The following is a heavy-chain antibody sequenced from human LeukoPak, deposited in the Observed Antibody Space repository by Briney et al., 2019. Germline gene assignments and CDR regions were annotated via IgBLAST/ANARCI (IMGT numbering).Heavy chain of an antibody. CDR2: IYYSGST. CDR1: GGSISSYY. J-gene: IGHJ5*02. D-gene: IGHD2-2*01. V-gene: IGHV4-59*12. Sequence: SETLSLTCTVSGGSISSYYWSWIRQPPGKGLEWIGYIYYSGSTNYNPSLKSRVTISVDTSKNQFSLKLSSVTAADTAVYYCARRVPAARGDWFDPWGQGTLVTVSS. CDR3: ARRVPAARGDWFDP.